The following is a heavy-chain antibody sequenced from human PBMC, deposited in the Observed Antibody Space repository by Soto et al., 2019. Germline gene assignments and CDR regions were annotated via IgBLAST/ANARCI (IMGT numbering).Heavy chain of an antibody. CDR2: IFSNDEK. Sequence: QVTLKESGPVLVKPTETLTLTCTVSGFSLSNARMGVSWIRQPPGKALEWLAHIFSNDEKSYSTSLKSRLTISKDPSKSQVVLTMTNMDPVDTATYYCARIRRWRTLRYFDWLLFFDYWGQGTLVTVSS. D-gene: IGHD3-9*01. V-gene: IGHV2-26*01. CDR3: ARIRRWRTLRYFDWLLFFDY. J-gene: IGHJ4*02. CDR1: GFSLSNARMG.